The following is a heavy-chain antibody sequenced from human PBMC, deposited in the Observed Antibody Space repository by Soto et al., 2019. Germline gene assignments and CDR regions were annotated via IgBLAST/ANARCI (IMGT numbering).Heavy chain of an antibody. V-gene: IGHV1-46*01. CDR2: INPSGGST. Sequence: ASVKVSCKASGYTFTSYYMHWVRQAPGQGLEWMGIINPSGGSTSYAQKLQGRVTMTTDTSTSTVYMELRSLRSDDTAVYYCARDLIWSGYYTGPLTDYWGQGTLVTVSS. J-gene: IGHJ4*02. CDR1: GYTFTSYY. CDR3: ARDLIWSGYYTGPLTDY. D-gene: IGHD3-3*01.